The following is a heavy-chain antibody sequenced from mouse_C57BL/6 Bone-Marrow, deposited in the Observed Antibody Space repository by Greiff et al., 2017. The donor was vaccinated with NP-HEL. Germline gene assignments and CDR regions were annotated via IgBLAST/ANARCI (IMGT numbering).Heavy chain of an antibody. V-gene: IGHV5-17*01. Sequence: EVQRVESGGGLVKPGGSLKLSCAASGFTFSDYGMHWVRQAPEKGLEWVAYISSGSSTIYYADTVKGRFTISRDNAKNTLCLQMTSLRSEDTAMYYCARHYGNYEAWFAYWGQGTLVTVSA. D-gene: IGHD2-1*01. CDR3: ARHYGNYEAWFAY. J-gene: IGHJ3*01. CDR2: ISSGSSTI. CDR1: GFTFSDYG.